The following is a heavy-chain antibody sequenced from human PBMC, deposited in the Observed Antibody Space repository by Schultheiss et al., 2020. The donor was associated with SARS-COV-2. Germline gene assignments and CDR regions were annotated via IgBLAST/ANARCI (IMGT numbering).Heavy chain of an antibody. CDR2: IYYSGST. J-gene: IGHJ5*02. CDR3: ARNTMVRGVVWFDP. D-gene: IGHD3-10*01. Sequence: SETLSLTCTVSGGSVTSGNYYWSWIRQPPGKGLEWIGYIYYSGSTNYNPSLKSRVTISVDTSKNQFSLKLSSVTAADTAVYYCARNTMVRGVVWFDPWGQGTLVTVSS. CDR1: GGSVTSGNYY. V-gene: IGHV4-61*01.